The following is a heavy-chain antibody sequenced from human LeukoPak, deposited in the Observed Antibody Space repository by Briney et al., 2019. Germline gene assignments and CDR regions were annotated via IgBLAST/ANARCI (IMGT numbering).Heavy chain of an antibody. D-gene: IGHD4-17*01. V-gene: IGHV4-34*01. CDR3: ARVGGDYDAFDI. J-gene: IGHJ3*02. CDR2: IYHSGST. Sequence: SETLSLTCAVFGGSFSGYHWSWIRQPPGKGLEWIGEIYHSGSTNYNPSLKSRVTISVDKSKNQFSLKLSSVTAADTAVYYCARVGGDYDAFDIWGQGTMVTVSS. CDR1: GGSFSGYH.